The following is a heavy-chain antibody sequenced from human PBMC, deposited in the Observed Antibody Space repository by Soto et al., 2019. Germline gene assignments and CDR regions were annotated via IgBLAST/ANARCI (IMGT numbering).Heavy chain of an antibody. Sequence: EVQLVESGGGLVKPGGSLRVSCAASGFSFNNAWLPWVRQAPGKGLEWVGRIKAETDGGTIDYGAPVKGRFTISRDDSKNMLHLQMDSLKTEDTAVYYCATARLDFWGQGVLVTVSS. V-gene: IGHV3-15*07. CDR3: ATARLDF. J-gene: IGHJ4*02. CDR1: GFSFNNAW. D-gene: IGHD6-25*01. CDR2: IKAETDGGTI.